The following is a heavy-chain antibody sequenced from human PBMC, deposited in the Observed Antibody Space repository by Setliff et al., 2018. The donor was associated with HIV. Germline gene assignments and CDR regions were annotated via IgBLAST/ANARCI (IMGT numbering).Heavy chain of an antibody. D-gene: IGHD3-22*01. CDR1: GFTFSSYS. CDR3: VRDSYYDSSGYYSGALDI. CDR2: MSTSSSYI. J-gene: IGHJ3*02. V-gene: IGHV3-21*01. Sequence: GGSLRPSCAASGFTFSSYSMNWVRQAPGKGLEWVSYMSTSSSYIYYADSVKGRFTISRDNAKNSLYLQMNSLRAEDTAVYYCVRDSYYDSSGYYSGALDIWGQGTMVTVSS.